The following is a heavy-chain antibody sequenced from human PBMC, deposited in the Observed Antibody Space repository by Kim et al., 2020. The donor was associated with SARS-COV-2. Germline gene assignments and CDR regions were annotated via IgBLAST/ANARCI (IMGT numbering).Heavy chain of an antibody. D-gene: IGHD3-3*01. CDR3: GRDFASTPFYGMDV. Sequence: AASVKGRFTISEDNDKNSLYLQMNGLRAEDTAVYYCGRDFASTPFYGMDVWGQGTTVTVSS. V-gene: IGHV3-21*01. J-gene: IGHJ6*02.